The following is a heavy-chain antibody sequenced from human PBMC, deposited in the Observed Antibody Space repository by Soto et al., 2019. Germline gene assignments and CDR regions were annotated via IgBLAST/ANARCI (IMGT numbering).Heavy chain of an antibody. Sequence: GGSLRLSCAASGFTFSSYAMSWVRQAPGKGLEWVSAISGSGGSTYYADSVKGRFTISRDNSKNTLYLQMNSLRAEDTAVYYCAKDLEAGSEYQLTLDYWGQGTLVTVSS. CDR1: GFTFSSYA. D-gene: IGHD2-2*01. J-gene: IGHJ4*02. CDR2: ISGSGGST. CDR3: AKDLEAGSEYQLTLDY. V-gene: IGHV3-23*01.